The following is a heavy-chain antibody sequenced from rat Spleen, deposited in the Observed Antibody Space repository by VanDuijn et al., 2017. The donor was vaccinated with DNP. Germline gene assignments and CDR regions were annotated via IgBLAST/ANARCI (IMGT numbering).Heavy chain of an antibody. Sequence: EVQLQESGPGLVKPSQSLSLTCCVTGDSITSNYWGWIRKFPGNRMEWIGHISYSGSPSYNPSLKSRISITRDTSKNQFFLQLDSVTTEDTATYYCARLRLEWELRAMDAWGQGTSVTVSS. CDR3: ARLRLEWELRAMDA. CDR1: GDSITSNY. J-gene: IGHJ4*01. CDR2: ISYSGSP. V-gene: IGHV3-1*01. D-gene: IGHD1-1*01.